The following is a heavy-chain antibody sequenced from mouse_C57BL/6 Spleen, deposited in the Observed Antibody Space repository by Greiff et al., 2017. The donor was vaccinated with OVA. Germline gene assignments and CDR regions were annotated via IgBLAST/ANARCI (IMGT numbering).Heavy chain of an antibody. CDR3: ARKLGRDWYFDV. Sequence: EVHLVESGGGLVKPGGSLKLSCAASGFTFSDYGMHWVRQAPEKGLEWVAYISSGSSTIYYADTVKGRFTISRDNTKNTLFLQMTSLRSEDTAMYYCARKLGRDWYFDVWGTGTTVTVSS. CDR1: GFTFSDYG. D-gene: IGHD4-1*01. J-gene: IGHJ1*03. CDR2: ISSGSSTI. V-gene: IGHV5-17*01.